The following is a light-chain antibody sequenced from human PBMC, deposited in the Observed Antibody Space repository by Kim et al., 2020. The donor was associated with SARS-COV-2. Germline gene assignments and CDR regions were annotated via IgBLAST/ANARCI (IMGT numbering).Light chain of an antibody. CDR3: QQYKNWPPYT. CDR1: QSVSSN. J-gene: IGKJ2*01. Sequence: SPGERAALACRASQSVSSNLAWYQQKPGQDPRRLIYGASTRATGIPARFGGSGSGKEFTLTIRSLQSEDFAVYYCQQYKNWPPYTFGQGTKGDIK. V-gene: IGKV3-15*01. CDR2: GAS.